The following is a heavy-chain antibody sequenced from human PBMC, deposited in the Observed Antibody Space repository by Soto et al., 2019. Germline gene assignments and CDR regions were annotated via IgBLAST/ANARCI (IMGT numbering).Heavy chain of an antibody. CDR2: INAGNGNT. J-gene: IGHJ4*02. Sequence: ASVKVSCKASGYTFTNYAMHWVRQAPGQRLEWMGWINAGNGNTKYSQKFQGRVTITRDTSASTAYMELSSLRSEDTAVYYCARVSGYYLPEYWGQGTLVTGSS. V-gene: IGHV1-3*01. CDR3: ARVSGYYLPEY. CDR1: GYTFTNYA. D-gene: IGHD5-12*01.